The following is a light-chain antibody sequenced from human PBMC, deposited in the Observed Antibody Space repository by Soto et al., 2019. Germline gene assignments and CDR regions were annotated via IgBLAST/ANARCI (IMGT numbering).Light chain of an antibody. V-gene: IGKV1-12*01. J-gene: IGKJ4*01. CDR2: TAS. CDR1: QGISNW. Sequence: DIQMTQSPSSVSASVGDRVTITCRASQGISNWLAWYQQNPGKAPKXLIYTASSLQSGVPSRFSGSVSGTDLTITISSLQPEDGETYYGQQANSFPLTFGGGTKVDIK. CDR3: QQANSFPLT.